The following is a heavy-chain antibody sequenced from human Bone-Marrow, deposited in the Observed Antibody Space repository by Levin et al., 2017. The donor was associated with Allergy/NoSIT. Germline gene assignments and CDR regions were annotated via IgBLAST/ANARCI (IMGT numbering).Heavy chain of an antibody. D-gene: IGHD3-3*01. CDR2: INQIGSAE. V-gene: IGHV3-7*01. CDR1: GFTFYSHW. CDR3: ARFWSGYQDV. J-gene: IGHJ6*04. Sequence: GGSLRLSCAASGFTFYSHWMSWVRQAPGKGLEWVANINQIGSAENYVDSVRGRFTISRDNAKNSVDLQMNSLRAEDTAVYYCARFWSGYQDVWGKGTTVTVSS.